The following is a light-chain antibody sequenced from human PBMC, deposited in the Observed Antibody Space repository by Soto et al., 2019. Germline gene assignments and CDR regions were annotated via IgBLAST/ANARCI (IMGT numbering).Light chain of an antibody. J-gene: IGKJ4*02. Sequence: ILRTLSPSSLSAFVGDRVPITCLASQDIGNFLAWYQQKPGKVPKLLIYAASTLQSGVPSRFSGSRSGTDFTLTISSLQPEDVATYYCQKCKVAAFTFGGGTKVDIK. V-gene: IGKV1-27*01. CDR3: QKCKVAAFT. CDR2: AAS. CDR1: QDIGNF.